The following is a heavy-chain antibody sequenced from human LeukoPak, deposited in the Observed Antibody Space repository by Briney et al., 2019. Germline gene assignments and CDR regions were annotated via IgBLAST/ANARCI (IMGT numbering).Heavy chain of an antibody. V-gene: IGHV3-48*03. J-gene: IGHJ4*02. Sequence: PGGSLRLSCAASGFTFSSYEMNWVRQAPGKGLEWVSYISSSGSTIYYADSVQGRFTISRDNAKNSIYLQMNGLTAEDTAVYYCARTYGSGSLDYGGQGTLVTVSS. CDR3: ARTYGSGSLDY. CDR2: ISSSGSTI. CDR1: GFTFSSYE. D-gene: IGHD2-15*01.